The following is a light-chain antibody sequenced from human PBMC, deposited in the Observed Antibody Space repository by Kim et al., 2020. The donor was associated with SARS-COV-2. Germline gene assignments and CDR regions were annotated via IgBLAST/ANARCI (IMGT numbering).Light chain of an antibody. Sequence: QRVTISWSGSSSNIGSNVVNWYQQLPGTAPKLLIHTNNQRPSGVPDRFSGSKSGTSASLAISGRQSEDEADFYCATWDDSLSGWVFGGGTQLTVL. CDR1: SSNIGSNV. CDR3: ATWDDSLSGWV. J-gene: IGLJ3*02. V-gene: IGLV1-44*01. CDR2: TNN.